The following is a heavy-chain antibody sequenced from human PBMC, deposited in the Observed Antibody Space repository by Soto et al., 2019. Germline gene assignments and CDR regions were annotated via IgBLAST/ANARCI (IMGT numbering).Heavy chain of an antibody. D-gene: IGHD3-10*01. Sequence: QVQLVQSGAEVKKPGASVKVSCKASGYIFTSYGISWVRQAPGQGLEWMGWISAYNGNTNYAQKLQGRVTMTTDTSTSTAYMELRSLRSDDTAVYYCARDPKVYGSGRSIPLLRGGMDVWGQGTTVTVSS. V-gene: IGHV1-18*01. CDR1: GYIFTSYG. J-gene: IGHJ6*02. CDR2: ISAYNGNT. CDR3: ARDPKVYGSGRSIPLLRGGMDV.